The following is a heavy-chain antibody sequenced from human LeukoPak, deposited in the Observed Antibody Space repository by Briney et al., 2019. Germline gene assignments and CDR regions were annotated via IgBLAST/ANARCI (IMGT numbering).Heavy chain of an antibody. CDR1: GYTFTSYY. CDR3: ARSNSDYCSGGSCYQLAYYFDY. CDR2: IIPIFGTA. Sequence: SVKVSCKASGYTFTSYYMHWVRQAPGQGLEWMGGIIPIFGTANYAQKFQGRVTITADESTSTAYMELSSLRSEDTAVYYCARSNSDYCSGGSCYQLAYYFDYWGQGTLVTVSS. D-gene: IGHD2-15*01. J-gene: IGHJ4*02. V-gene: IGHV1-69*13.